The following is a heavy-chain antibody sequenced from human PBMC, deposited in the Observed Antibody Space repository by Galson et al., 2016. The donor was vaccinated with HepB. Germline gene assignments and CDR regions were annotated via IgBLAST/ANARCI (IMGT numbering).Heavy chain of an antibody. V-gene: IGHV1-69*06. J-gene: IGHJ5*02. CDR2: IIPLFGAA. Sequence: SVKVSCKASGGIFSSYAFNWVRQAPGDGLEWMGGIIPLFGAAHYAHKFQGRVTITADKSTGTAYMDLTSLRSDDTAVYYCARGPIMAVDGSGGWFAPWGQGTLVTVSS. CDR1: GGIFSSYA. D-gene: IGHD3-10*01. CDR3: ARGPIMAVDGSGGWFAP.